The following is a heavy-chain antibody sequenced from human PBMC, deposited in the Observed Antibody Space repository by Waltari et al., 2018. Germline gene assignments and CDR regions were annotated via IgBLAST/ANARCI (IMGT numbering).Heavy chain of an antibody. J-gene: IGHJ1*01. D-gene: IGHD3-10*01. CDR1: GGTFSSYA. V-gene: IGHV1-69*04. Sequence: QVQPVPSGAEVKNPGSSVKVSCKASGGTFSSYAITWVRQPPGQGLEWMGGIIPILGIANYAQKCQGRVTITADESTSTAYMELSSLRSEDTAVYYCARGGSGSYYNVWYFQHWGQGTLVTVSS. CDR3: ARGGSGSYYNVWYFQH. CDR2: IIPILGIA.